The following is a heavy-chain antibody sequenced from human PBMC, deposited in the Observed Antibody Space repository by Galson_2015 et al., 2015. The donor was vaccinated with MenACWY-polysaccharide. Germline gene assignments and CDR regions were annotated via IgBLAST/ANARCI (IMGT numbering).Heavy chain of an antibody. Sequence: SLRLSCAASGFTFSNYAMSWVRQAPGKGLEWVPTIGGSGSNTHYADSMKGRFTTSRDNSKNTLSLQMNSLRAEDTAVYYCARVRYSTGKYQFDYWGQGTLVAVSS. D-gene: IGHD2-2*01. CDR2: IGGSGSNT. V-gene: IGHV3-23*01. CDR3: ARVRYSTGKYQFDY. J-gene: IGHJ4*02. CDR1: GFTFSNYA.